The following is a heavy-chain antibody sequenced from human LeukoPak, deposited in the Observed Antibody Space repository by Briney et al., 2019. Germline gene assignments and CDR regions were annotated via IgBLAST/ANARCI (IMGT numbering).Heavy chain of an antibody. J-gene: IGHJ6*03. CDR2: ISAYNGNT. Sequence: ASVKVSCKASGYTFTSYDINWVRQAPGQGLEWMGWISAYNGNTNYAQKLQGRVTMTTDTSTSTAYMELRSLRSDDTAVYYCARDREYCTNGVCPNYYYYYMDVWGKGTTVTVSS. CDR3: ARDREYCTNGVCPNYYYYYMDV. D-gene: IGHD2-8*01. CDR1: GYTFTSYD. V-gene: IGHV1-18*01.